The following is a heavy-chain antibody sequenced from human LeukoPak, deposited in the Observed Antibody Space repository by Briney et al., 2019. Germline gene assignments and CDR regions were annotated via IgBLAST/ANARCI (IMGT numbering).Heavy chain of an antibody. CDR3: ARDMPGCSGGGCYISDY. V-gene: IGHV3-48*02. Sequence: GGSLRLSCAASGFTFSTYNMNWVRQAPGKGLEWVSYISSGSTTIYYADSVRGRFTISRDNAKNSLYLQMNSLRDEDTAVYYCARDMPGCSGGGCYISDYWGQGTLVTVSS. D-gene: IGHD2-15*01. CDR1: GFTFSTYN. CDR2: ISSGSTTI. J-gene: IGHJ4*02.